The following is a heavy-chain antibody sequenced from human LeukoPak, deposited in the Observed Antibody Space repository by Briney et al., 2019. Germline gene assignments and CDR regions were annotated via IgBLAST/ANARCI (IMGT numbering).Heavy chain of an antibody. J-gene: IGHJ4*02. V-gene: IGHV1-46*01. CDR3: ARYRYDSTVRGFDY. CDR1: GYTFTNHY. D-gene: IGHD4-17*01. Sequence: ASVKVSCKASGYTFTNHYIDWVRQAPGQGLEWMGRINPGEGSTNYAQKLQGRVAVTTDVSTGTVNMELSSLKSDDTAVYYCARYRYDSTVRGFDYWGQGTLVTVSS. CDR2: INPGEGST.